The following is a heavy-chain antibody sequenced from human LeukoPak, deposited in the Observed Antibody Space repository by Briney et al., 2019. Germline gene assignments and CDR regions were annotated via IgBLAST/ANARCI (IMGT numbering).Heavy chain of an antibody. CDR3: ARERPSYYDILTGYYPRSLPYYFDY. CDR2: INHSGST. J-gene: IGHJ4*02. CDR1: GFTFDDYG. Sequence: GSLRLSCAASGFTFDDYGMSWIRQPPGKGLEWIGEINHSGSTNYNPSLKSRVTISVDTSKNQFSLKLSSVTAADTAVYYCARERPSYYDILTGYYPRSLPYYFDYWGQGTLVTVSS. V-gene: IGHV4-34*01. D-gene: IGHD3-9*01.